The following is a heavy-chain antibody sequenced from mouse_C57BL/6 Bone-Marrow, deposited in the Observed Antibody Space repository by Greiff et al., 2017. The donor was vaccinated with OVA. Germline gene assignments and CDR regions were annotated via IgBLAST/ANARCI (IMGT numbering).Heavy chain of an antibody. CDR3: ARFYSNYVGVDY. Sequence: QVQLQQPGAELVKPGASVKMSCKASGYTFTSYWITWVKQRPGQGLEWIGDIYPGSGSTNYNEKFKSKATLTVDTSSSTAYMQLSSLTSEDSAVYYCARFYSNYVGVDYWGQGTTLTVSS. CDR1: GYTFTSYW. J-gene: IGHJ2*01. D-gene: IGHD2-5*01. CDR2: IYPGSGST. V-gene: IGHV1-55*01.